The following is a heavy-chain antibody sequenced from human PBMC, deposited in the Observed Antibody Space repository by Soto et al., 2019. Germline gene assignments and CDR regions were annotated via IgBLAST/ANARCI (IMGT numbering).Heavy chain of an antibody. J-gene: IGHJ3*01. CDR2: IYYGGRT. CDR3: ANAHHNFWKEGGFDV. Sequence: QVQLLESGPGLVKPSETLSLTCTVSGGSIGSSYWSWIRQPPGKGLEWIGYIYYGGRTHHNPSLMSRVTITVEPSKNLFPLRLSYVAAADSAVYYCANAHHNFWKEGGFDVWGQGTMVTVSS. CDR1: GGSIGSSY. D-gene: IGHD3-3*01. V-gene: IGHV4-59*08.